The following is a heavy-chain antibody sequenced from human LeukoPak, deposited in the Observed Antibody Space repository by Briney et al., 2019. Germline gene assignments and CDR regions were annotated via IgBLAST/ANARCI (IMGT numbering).Heavy chain of an antibody. V-gene: IGHV3-64*02. D-gene: IGHD2-2*01. CDR1: GFTFRSYT. J-gene: IGHJ4*02. CDR3: ARGPYTSCYVFDF. Sequence: GGSLRLSCAASGFTFRSYTMHWVRQAPGKGLEYVSTITGNGGGTYYADSVKGRFTISRDNSKNTLYLQMGSLRAEDMAVYYCARGPYTSCYVFDFWGQGTLVTVSS. CDR2: ITGNGGGT.